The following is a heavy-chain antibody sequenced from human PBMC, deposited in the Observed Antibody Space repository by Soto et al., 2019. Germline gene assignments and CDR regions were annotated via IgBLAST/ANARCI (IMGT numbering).Heavy chain of an antibody. D-gene: IGHD2-2*01. CDR2: IYPCDSDT. V-gene: IGHV5-51*01. CDR1: GYSFTIYW. CDR3: ARPRDVVVPAAVDY. J-gene: IGHJ4*02. Sequence: GESLNISCTGSGYSFTIYWIGLVLQMPGKGLDWMWIIYPCDSDTRYSPSFQGQVTISADKSISTAYLQWSSLKASDTAMYYCARPRDVVVPAAVDYWGQGTLVTVSS.